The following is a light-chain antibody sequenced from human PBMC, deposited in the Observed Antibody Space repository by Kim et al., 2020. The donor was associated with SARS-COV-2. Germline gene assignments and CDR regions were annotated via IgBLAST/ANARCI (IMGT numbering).Light chain of an antibody. CDR1: GSDVGGYNS. CDR3: SSYTSSSTLV. V-gene: IGLV2-14*01. CDR2: DVD. J-gene: IGLJ2*01. Sequence: QSALTQPACVSGSPGQSITISCIGTGSDVGGYNSVSWYQQHPGKAPKRMIYDVDVRPSGISDRFSGSESGNTASLTISGLQAEDEADYCCSSYTSSSTLVFGGGTQLTVL.